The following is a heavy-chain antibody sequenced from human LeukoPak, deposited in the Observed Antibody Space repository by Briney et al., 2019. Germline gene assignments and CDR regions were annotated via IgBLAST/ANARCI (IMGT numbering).Heavy chain of an antibody. CDR1: GFTFSSYG. CDR2: ISYDGSNK. J-gene: IGHJ4*02. Sequence: PGGSLRLSCAASGFTFSSYGMHWVRQAPGKGLEWVAVISYDGSNKYYADSVKGRFTISRDNSKNTLYLQMNSLRAEDTAVYYCAKDGNSGYDLDFDYWGQGTLVTVSS. V-gene: IGHV3-30*18. D-gene: IGHD5-12*01. CDR3: AKDGNSGYDLDFDY.